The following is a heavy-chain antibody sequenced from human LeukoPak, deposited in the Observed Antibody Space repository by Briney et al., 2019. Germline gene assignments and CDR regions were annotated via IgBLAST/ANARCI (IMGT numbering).Heavy chain of an antibody. Sequence: PSETLSLTCTVSGGSVSSGSYYWSWIRQPPGKGLEWIGYIYYSGSTNYNPSLKSRVTISVDTSKNQFSLKLSSVTAADTAVYYCARYYSSSWYWDYYGMDVWGQGTTVTVSS. D-gene: IGHD6-13*01. J-gene: IGHJ6*02. CDR2: IYYSGST. CDR1: GGSVSSGSYY. CDR3: ARYYSSSWYWDYYGMDV. V-gene: IGHV4-61*01.